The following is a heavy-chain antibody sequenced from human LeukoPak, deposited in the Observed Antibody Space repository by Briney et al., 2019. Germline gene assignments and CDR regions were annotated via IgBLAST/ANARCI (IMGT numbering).Heavy chain of an antibody. Sequence: PGGSLRLSCAASGFSFSGYGMHWVRQAPGKGLEWVAFIRYDGSNEYYADSVKGRFTISRDKSKNTLSLQMNGLRVEDTAVYYCAKVMPPGRIRFMDVWGKGTTVTVSA. CDR1: GFSFSGYG. D-gene: IGHD2-15*01. J-gene: IGHJ6*04. V-gene: IGHV3-30*02. CDR2: IRYDGSNE. CDR3: AKVMPPGRIRFMDV.